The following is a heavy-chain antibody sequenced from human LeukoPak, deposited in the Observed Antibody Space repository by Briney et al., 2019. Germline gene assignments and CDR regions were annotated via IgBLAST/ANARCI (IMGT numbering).Heavy chain of an antibody. D-gene: IGHD6-13*01. CDR2: INPSGGST. Sequence: ASMKVSCKASGYTFTNFDINWVRQAPGQGLEWMGIINPSGGSTSYAQKFQGRVTMTRDTSTSTVYMELSSLRSEDTAVYYCARDFETAAAGLDYWGQGTLVTVSS. CDR3: ARDFETAAAGLDY. CDR1: GYTFTNFD. J-gene: IGHJ4*02. V-gene: IGHV1-46*01.